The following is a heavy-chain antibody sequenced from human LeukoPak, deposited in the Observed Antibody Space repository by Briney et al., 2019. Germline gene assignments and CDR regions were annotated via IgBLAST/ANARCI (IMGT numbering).Heavy chain of an antibody. J-gene: IGHJ6*02. CDR1: GYTLTELS. CDR3: ARGPTLEYSSSSDMGMDV. CDR2: FDPEDGET. Sequence: GASVKVSCKVSGYTLTELSMHWVRQAPGKGLEWMGGFDPEDGETIYAQKFQGRVTMTEDTSTDTAYMELSSLRSEDTAVYYCARGPTLEYSSSSDMGMDVWGQGTTVTVSS. D-gene: IGHD6-6*01. V-gene: IGHV1-24*01.